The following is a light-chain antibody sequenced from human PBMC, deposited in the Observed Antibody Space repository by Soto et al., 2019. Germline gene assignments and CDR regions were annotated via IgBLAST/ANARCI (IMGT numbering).Light chain of an antibody. Sequence: DIQMTQSPSTLSASVGDRVTITCRASQSISSWLAWYQQKPGKAPKLLIYKASSLESGVPSRFSGSGSGTEFTLTISSLQPDDFGVYYCQQYNNWWTFGQGTKV. CDR1: QSISSW. CDR3: QQYNNWWT. V-gene: IGKV1-5*03. CDR2: KAS. J-gene: IGKJ1*01.